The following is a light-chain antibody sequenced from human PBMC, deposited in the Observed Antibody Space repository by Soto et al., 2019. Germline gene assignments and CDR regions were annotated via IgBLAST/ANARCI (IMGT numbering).Light chain of an antibody. CDR1: QTVRSSY. V-gene: IGKV3-20*01. CDR2: GAS. Sequence: EIVLTQSPGTLSLSPGERATLSCRASQTVRSSYVAWYQQRPGQAPSLLIYGASSRANGIPDRFSGSGSGTYFTLTISRLEPADFAVYFCQQYASAPSTFGQGNKLEIK. J-gene: IGKJ2*01. CDR3: QQYASAPST.